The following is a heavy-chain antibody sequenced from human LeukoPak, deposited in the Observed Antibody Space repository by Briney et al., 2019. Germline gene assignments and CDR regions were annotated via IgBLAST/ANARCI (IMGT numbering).Heavy chain of an antibody. CDR1: GGSISSSSYH. V-gene: IGHV4-39*01. Sequence: SETLSLTCTVSGGSISSSSYHWGWIRQPPGKGLEWIGSIYYSGRTYYNPSLKSRVTISVDTSKNQFSLKLSSVTAADTAVYYCARAPRIQLWLRISHPYYMDVWGKGTTVTVSS. CDR2: IYYSGRT. D-gene: IGHD5-18*01. CDR3: ARAPRIQLWLRISHPYYMDV. J-gene: IGHJ6*03.